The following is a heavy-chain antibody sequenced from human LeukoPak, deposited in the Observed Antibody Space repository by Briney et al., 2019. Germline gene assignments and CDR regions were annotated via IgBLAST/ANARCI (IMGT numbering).Heavy chain of an antibody. CDR2: IYSGGST. V-gene: IGHV3-66*01. J-gene: IGHJ4*02. Sequence: GGSLRLSCAASGFTVSSNYMGWVRQAPGKGLEWVSVIYSGGSTYYADSVKGRFTISRDNSKNTLYLQMNSLRAEDTAVYYCARESAGLRLYFDYWGQGTLVTVSS. CDR3: ARESAGLRLYFDY. D-gene: IGHD6-25*01. CDR1: GFTVSSNY.